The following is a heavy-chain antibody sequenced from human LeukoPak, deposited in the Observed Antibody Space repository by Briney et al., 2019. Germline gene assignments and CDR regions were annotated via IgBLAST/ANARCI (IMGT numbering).Heavy chain of an antibody. V-gene: IGHV3-53*01. CDR1: GFTVGTNY. CDR3: AKAIPKTVTRAYFDY. CDR2: IYSGGST. Sequence: GGSLRLSCAASGFTVGTNYMSWVRQAPGKGLEWVSAIYSGGSTYYADSVKGRFTIYRDNSKSTLYLQMDSLRVEDTALYYCAKAIPKTVTRAYFDYWGQGALVIVSS. J-gene: IGHJ4*02. D-gene: IGHD4-17*01.